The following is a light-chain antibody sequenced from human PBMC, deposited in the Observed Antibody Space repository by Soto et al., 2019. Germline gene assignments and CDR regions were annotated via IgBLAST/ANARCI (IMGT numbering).Light chain of an antibody. V-gene: IGKV1-9*01. Sequence: DIQMTQSPSFLSASVGDRVTITCRASQGISSYLAWYQQKPGKAPKLLIYAASTLQSGVPSRFSGSGSGTEFNLTISSLQPEDFATYYCQQLSAYPYTFGQGTKLEIK. CDR2: AAS. CDR1: QGISSY. J-gene: IGKJ2*01. CDR3: QQLSAYPYT.